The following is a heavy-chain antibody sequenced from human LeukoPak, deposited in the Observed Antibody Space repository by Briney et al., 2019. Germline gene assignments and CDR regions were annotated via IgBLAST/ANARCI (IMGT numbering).Heavy chain of an antibody. CDR2: ISYDGSNK. CDR1: GFTFSSYG. D-gene: IGHD6-6*01. CDR3: AKVGLQLDFDY. V-gene: IGHV3-30*18. Sequence: GGSLRLSCAASGFTFSSYGMHWLRQAPGKGREWVTVISYDGSNKYYAVSVKGRFTISRDNSKNTLYLQMNSLRAEDTAVYYCAKVGLQLDFDYWGQGTLGTVSS. J-gene: IGHJ4*02.